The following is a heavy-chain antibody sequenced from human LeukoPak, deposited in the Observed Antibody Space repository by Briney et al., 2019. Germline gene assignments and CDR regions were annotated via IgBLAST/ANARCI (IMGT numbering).Heavy chain of an antibody. D-gene: IGHD3-22*01. CDR1: GFTFSSYA. CDR3: AKDFPSRPTMIVVVITSGIDY. CDR2: ISGSGGST. V-gene: IGHV3-23*01. Sequence: GGSLRLSCAASGFTFSSYAMGWVRQAPGKGLEWVSAISGSGGSTYYADSVKGRFTISRDNSKNTLYLQMNSLRAEDTAVYYCAKDFPSRPTMIVVVITSGIDYWGQGNLVTVSS. J-gene: IGHJ4*02.